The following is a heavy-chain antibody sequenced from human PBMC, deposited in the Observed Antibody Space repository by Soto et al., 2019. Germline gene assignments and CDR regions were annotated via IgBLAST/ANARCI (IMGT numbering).Heavy chain of an antibody. Sequence: QVQLVESGGGVVQPGRSLRLSCVASGFAFSTYGMYWVRQAPGKGLEWLAVIWYDGTRKYYADSVKGRFAISRDNSKNRLYLQNDSLRAEDTAVYYCTRDPGPYRNYANQSFHHWGQGTLLTVTS. V-gene: IGHV3-33*01. CDR2: IWYDGTRK. J-gene: IGHJ1*01. CDR3: TRDPGPYRNYANQSFHH. D-gene: IGHD4-4*01. CDR1: GFAFSTYG.